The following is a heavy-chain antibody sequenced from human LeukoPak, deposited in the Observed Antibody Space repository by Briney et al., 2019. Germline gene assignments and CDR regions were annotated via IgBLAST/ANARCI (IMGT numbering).Heavy chain of an antibody. CDR1: GFTVSSNY. CDR3: ARDRDTAMPVF. V-gene: IGHV3-53*01. D-gene: IGHD5-18*01. Sequence: PGGSLRLSCAASGFTVSSNYMSWVRQAPGKGLEWVSVIYTDGNTYYADSVKGRFTISRDNSKNTLYLQMNSLRVDDTAVYYCARDRDTAMPVFWGQGTLVTVSS. CDR2: IYTDGNT. J-gene: IGHJ4*02.